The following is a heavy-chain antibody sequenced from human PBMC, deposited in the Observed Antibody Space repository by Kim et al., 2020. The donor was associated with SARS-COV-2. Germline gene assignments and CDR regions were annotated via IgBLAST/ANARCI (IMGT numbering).Heavy chain of an antibody. V-gene: IGHV1-46*01. CDR2: INPSGGST. CDR3: ARETYSSGKGGAFDI. D-gene: IGHD6-19*01. Sequence: ASVKVSCKASGYTFTSYYMHWVRQAPGQGLEWMGIINPSGGSTSYAQKFQGRVTMTRDTSTSTVYMELSSLRSEDTAVYYCARETYSSGKGGAFDIWGQGTMVTVSS. J-gene: IGHJ3*02. CDR1: GYTFTSYY.